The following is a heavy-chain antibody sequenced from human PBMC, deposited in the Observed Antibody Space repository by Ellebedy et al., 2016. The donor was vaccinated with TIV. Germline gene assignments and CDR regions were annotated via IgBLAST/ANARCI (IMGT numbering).Heavy chain of an antibody. Sequence: GESLKISCAASGFTFSSYSMNCVRQAPGTGLDWVSSISSSSSYIYYADSVNGRLTISRENAKNSLSLQMHSLRCEDTAVYYCARFRDYGDYGSVYYYYYGMDVWGQGTTVTVSS. CDR1: GFTFSSYS. CDR2: ISSSSSYI. J-gene: IGHJ6*01. D-gene: IGHD4-17*01. CDR3: ARFRDYGDYGSVYYYYYGMDV. V-gene: IGHV3-21*01.